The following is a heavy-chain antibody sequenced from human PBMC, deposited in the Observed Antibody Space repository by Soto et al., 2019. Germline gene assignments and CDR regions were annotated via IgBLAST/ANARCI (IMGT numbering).Heavy chain of an antibody. CDR1: GGTFSSYA. D-gene: IGHD3-22*01. V-gene: IGHV1-69*06. CDR3: ARDYADSSGYYYGMDV. J-gene: IGHJ6*02. CDR2: IIPIFGTA. Sequence: ASVKVSCKSSGGTFSSYAIIWVRQAPGQGLEWMGGIIPIFGTANYAQKFQGRVTITADKSTSTAYMELSSLRSEDTAVYYCARDYADSSGYYYGMDVWGQGTTVTVS.